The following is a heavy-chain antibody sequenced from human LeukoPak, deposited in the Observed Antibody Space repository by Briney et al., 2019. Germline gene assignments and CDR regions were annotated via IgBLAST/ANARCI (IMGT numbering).Heavy chain of an antibody. CDR3: AKSQPYAGYYYYGMDV. CDR2: ISGSGGST. J-gene: IGHJ6*02. V-gene: IGHV3-23*01. CDR1: GFTFSSYA. Sequence: PGGSPRLSCAASGFTFSSYAMSWVRQAPGKGLEWVSAISGSGGSTYYADSVKGRFTISRDNSKNTLYLQMNSLRAEDTAVYYCAKSQPYAGYYYYGMDVWGQGTTVTVSS. D-gene: IGHD2-8*01.